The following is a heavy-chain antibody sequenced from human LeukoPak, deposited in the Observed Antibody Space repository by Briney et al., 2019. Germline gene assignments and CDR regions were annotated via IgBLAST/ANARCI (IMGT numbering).Heavy chain of an antibody. J-gene: IGHJ2*01. Sequence: PGGSLRLSCAASGFTVSSNYMSWVRQAPGKGLEWVSVIYSGGSTCYGDSVKGRFTIPRDKSKNTLYLQMNSLRAEDTAVYYCARDKSVSDWCFDLWGRGTLVTVSS. CDR3: ARDKSVSDWCFDL. CDR2: IYSGGST. D-gene: IGHD5/OR15-5a*01. CDR1: GFTVSSNY. V-gene: IGHV3-66*01.